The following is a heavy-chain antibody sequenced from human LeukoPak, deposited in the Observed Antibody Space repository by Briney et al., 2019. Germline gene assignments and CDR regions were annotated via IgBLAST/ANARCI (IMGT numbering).Heavy chain of an antibody. CDR1: GFTFSSYW. V-gene: IGHV3-74*01. D-gene: IGHD5-18*01. Sequence: GGSLRLSCAASGFTFSSYWMHWVRHTPGKGLVWVSRIKSDGSSTSYADSVKGRFTFSRDNAKNTLYLQMNSLRAEDTAVYYCARDGYSFGHDFDYWGQGTLVTVSS. CDR2: IKSDGSST. CDR3: ARDGYSFGHDFDY. J-gene: IGHJ4*02.